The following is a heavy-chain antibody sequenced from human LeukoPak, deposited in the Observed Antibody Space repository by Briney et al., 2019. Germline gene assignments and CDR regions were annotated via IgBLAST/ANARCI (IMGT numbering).Heavy chain of an antibody. CDR1: GGSISHYY. CDR3: ARGPYCSSTSCDGYGMDV. CDR2: IYYSGST. V-gene: IGHV4-59*01. J-gene: IGHJ6*02. D-gene: IGHD2-2*01. Sequence: SGTLSLTCTVSGGSISHYYWSWIRQPPGKGLEWIGYIYYSGSTTYNPSPKSRLTISVDTSKNQFSLDLRSVIAADTAVYYCARGPYCSSTSCDGYGMDVWGQGTTVTVSS.